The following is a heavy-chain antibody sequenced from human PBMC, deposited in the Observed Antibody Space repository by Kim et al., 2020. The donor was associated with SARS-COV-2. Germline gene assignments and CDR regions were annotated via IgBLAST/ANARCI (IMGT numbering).Heavy chain of an antibody. D-gene: IGHD3-3*01. CDR1: GGSISSSSYY. CDR3: ATSILRFLESYSYYYMDV. Sequence: SETLSLTCTVSGGSISSSSYYWGWIRQPPGKGLEWIGSIYYSGSTYYNPSLKSRVTISVDTSKNQFSLKLSSVTAADTAVYYCATSILRFLESYSYYYMDVWGKGTTVTVSS. CDR2: IYYSGST. V-gene: IGHV4-39*01. J-gene: IGHJ6*03.